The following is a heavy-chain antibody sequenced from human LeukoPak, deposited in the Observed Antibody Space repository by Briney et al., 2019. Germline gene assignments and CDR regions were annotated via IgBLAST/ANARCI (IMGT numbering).Heavy chain of an antibody. Sequence: ASVKVSCKASDYTFTSYGISWVRQAPGQGLEWMGWISTYNGNTKYTQKLQGRATMTADTSTRTAYMELRSLRSDDTAVYYCARGWIEMPTVYFDYWGQGTLVSVSS. CDR1: DYTFTSYG. CDR3: ARGWIEMPTVYFDY. V-gene: IGHV1-18*01. D-gene: IGHD5-24*01. J-gene: IGHJ4*02. CDR2: ISTYNGNT.